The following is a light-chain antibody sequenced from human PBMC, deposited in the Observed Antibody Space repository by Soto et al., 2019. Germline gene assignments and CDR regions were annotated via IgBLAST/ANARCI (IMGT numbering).Light chain of an antibody. J-gene: IGLJ1*01. CDR3: SSYTSSSTLYV. V-gene: IGLV2-14*01. CDR2: EVN. Sequence: QSALTQPASVSGSPRQSITISRTGASSDVGGYTYVSWYQQHPGKAPKLMIYEVNNRPSGVSHRFSGSKSGNTASLTISGLQAEDEADYYCSSYTSSSTLYVFGTGTKVTVL. CDR1: SSDVGGYTY.